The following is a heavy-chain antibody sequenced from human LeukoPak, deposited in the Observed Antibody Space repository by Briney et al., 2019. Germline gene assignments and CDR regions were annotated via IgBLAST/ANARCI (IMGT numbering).Heavy chain of an antibody. CDR3: ARGADPDSGSSYRYYYYYYYMDV. J-gene: IGHJ6*03. D-gene: IGHD1-26*01. V-gene: IGHV4-61*02. CDR2: IYTSGST. Sequence: PSQTLSLTCTVSGGSISSGSYYWSWIRQPAGKGLEWIGRIYTSGSTNCNPSLKSRVTISVDTSKNQFSLKLSSVTAADTAVYYCARGADPDSGSSYRYYYYYYYMDVWGKGTTVTVSS. CDR1: GGSISSGSYY.